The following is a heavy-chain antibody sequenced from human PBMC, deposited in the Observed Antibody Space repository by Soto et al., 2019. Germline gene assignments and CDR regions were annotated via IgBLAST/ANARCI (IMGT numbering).Heavy chain of an antibody. CDR3: ASISTVTALYFDY. Sequence: QLQLQESGPGLVKPSETLSLTCTVSGGSISSSSYYWGWIRQPPGKGLECIGNIYYSGSTYYNPSLKSRVTISVDTSKNQFSLKLSSVPAADTAVYYCASISTVTALYFDYWGQGSLVTVSS. V-gene: IGHV4-39*01. CDR1: GGSISSSSYY. J-gene: IGHJ4*02. D-gene: IGHD2-21*02. CDR2: IYYSGST.